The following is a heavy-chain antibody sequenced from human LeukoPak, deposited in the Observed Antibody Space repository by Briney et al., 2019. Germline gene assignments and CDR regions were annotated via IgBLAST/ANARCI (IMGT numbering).Heavy chain of an antibody. D-gene: IGHD3-10*01. CDR3: ARGWFGNDAFDI. J-gene: IGHJ3*02. V-gene: IGHV4-34*01. CDR2: INHSGST. Sequence: SETLSLTCAVYGGSFSGYYWSWIRQPPGKGLEWIGEINHSGSTNYNPSLKSRVIISVDTSKNQFSLKLSSVTAADTAVYYCARGWFGNDAFDIWGQGTMVTVSS. CDR1: GGSFSGYY.